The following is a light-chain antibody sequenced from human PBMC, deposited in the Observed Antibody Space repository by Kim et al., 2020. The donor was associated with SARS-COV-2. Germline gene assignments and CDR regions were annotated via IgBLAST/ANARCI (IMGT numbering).Light chain of an antibody. CDR1: SSNIGSNA. V-gene: IGLV1-44*01. J-gene: IGLJ2*01. Sequence: QSVLTQPPSASGTPGQRVTISCSGSSSNIGSNAVNWYQQLPGTAPKLLIYSNNQRPSGVPDRFSASKSGTSASLAISGLQSEEEADYYCAAWDDSLNGPVFGGGTQLTVL. CDR2: SNN. CDR3: AAWDDSLNGPV.